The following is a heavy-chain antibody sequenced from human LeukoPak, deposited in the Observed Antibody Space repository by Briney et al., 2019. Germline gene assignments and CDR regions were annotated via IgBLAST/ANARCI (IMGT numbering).Heavy chain of an antibody. D-gene: IGHD3-22*01. V-gene: IGHV4-39*01. Sequence: SETLSLTCTVSGGSISSSSYYWGWIRQPPGKGLEWIGSIYYSGSTYYNPSLKSRVTISVDTSKNQFSLKLSSVTAADTAVYFCARLYYDGWGGIDVWGQGTTVTVSS. CDR1: GGSISSSSYY. CDR3: ARLYYDGWGGIDV. J-gene: IGHJ6*02. CDR2: IYYSGST.